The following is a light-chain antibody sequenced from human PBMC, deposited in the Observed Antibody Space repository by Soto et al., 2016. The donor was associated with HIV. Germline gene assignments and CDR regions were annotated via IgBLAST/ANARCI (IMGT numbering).Light chain of an antibody. J-gene: IGKJ1*01. Sequence: DIVMTQSPLSLPVTPGEPASISCRSSQSLLHRNGYDYLNWYLQKPGQSPQLLIYLGSNRASGVPDRFSGAGSGTDFALKISRVEAEDVGIYYCMQGIHLPWTFGQGTKVEIK. CDR2: LGS. V-gene: IGKV2-28*01. CDR3: MQGIHLPWT. CDR1: QSLLHRNGYDY.